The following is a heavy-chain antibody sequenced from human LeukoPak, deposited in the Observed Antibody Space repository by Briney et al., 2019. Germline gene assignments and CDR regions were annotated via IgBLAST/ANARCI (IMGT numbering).Heavy chain of an antibody. D-gene: IGHD3-16*01. Sequence: GGSLRLSCAVSGFTFSSNYFSWVRQAPGKGLEWVSVIYTEGTTYYADSVKGRFTISRDNSKNTVYLQMNSLRVEDTAVYYCASEGGWGQGTLVTVSS. CDR3: ASEGG. J-gene: IGHJ4*02. CDR1: GFTFSSNY. V-gene: IGHV3-66*02. CDR2: IYTEGTT.